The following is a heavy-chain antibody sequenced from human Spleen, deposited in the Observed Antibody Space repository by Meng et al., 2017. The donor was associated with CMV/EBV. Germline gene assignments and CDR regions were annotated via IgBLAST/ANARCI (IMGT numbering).Heavy chain of an antibody. CDR2: INWNGGST. D-gene: IGHD3-3*01. V-gene: IGHV3-20*04. J-gene: IGHJ4*02. CDR1: GFTFDDYG. Sequence: GESLKISCAASGFTFDDYGMSWVRQAPGKGLEWVSGINWNGGSTGYADSVKGRFTISRDNAKNSLYLQMNSLRAEDTALYYCARAPYFYDFWSGYYCYFDYWGQGTLVTVSS. CDR3: ARAPYFYDFWSGYYCYFDY.